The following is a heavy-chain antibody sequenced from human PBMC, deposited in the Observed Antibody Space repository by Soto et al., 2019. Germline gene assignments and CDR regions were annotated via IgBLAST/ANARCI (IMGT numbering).Heavy chain of an antibody. Sequence: EVQLVESGGGLVQPGRSLRLSCAASGFTFDDYAMHWVRQVPGKGLEWVSGINWNRGSIGYGDSVKGRFAISRDNAKNSLHLQMNSLSAEDTAFYYCVKDESINWYSGHFRHWGQGNLVTVSS. D-gene: IGHD6-13*01. CDR1: GFTFDDYA. J-gene: IGHJ1*01. CDR2: INWNRGSI. V-gene: IGHV3-9*01. CDR3: VKDESINWYSGHFRH.